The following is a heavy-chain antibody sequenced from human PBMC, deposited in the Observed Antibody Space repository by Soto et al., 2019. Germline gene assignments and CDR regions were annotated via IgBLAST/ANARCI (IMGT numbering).Heavy chain of an antibody. Sequence: QVQLVQSGAEVKEPGASVRVSCKASGYTFTSYDINWVRQATGQGLEWMGWMNPESRNTGYAQKFQGRVTMTRDTSRRTAYMELTSLRSEDPAVYYGARFGRHKLPTNDCWGQGTRVTVSS. D-gene: IGHD5-12*01. CDR2: MNPESRNT. V-gene: IGHV1-8*01. J-gene: IGHJ4*02. CDR1: GYTFTSYD. CDR3: ARFGRHKLPTNDC.